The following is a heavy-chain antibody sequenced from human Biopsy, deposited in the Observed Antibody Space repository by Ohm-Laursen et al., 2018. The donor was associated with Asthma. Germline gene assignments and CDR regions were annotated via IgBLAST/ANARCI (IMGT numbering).Heavy chain of an antibody. CDR1: GGSMSSSSYY. J-gene: IGHJ4*02. D-gene: IGHD7-27*01. V-gene: IGHV4-39*01. CDR3: ARHWDWGSFFDY. Sequence: SQTLSLTCSVSGGSMSSSSYYWGWIRQPPGKGLEWMGSISYTGSAYHNPSLKSRVTISVDTSKNHFSLKLSSVTDADTAVYYCARHWDWGSFFDYWGQGTPVTVSS. CDR2: ISYTGSA.